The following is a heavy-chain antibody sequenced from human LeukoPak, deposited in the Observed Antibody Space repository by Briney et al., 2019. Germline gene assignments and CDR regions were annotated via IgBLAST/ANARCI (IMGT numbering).Heavy chain of an antibody. Sequence: SETLSLTCTVSGGSISSSSYYWGWIRQPPGKGLEWIGSIYYSGSTNYNPSLKSRVTISVDTSKNQFSLKLSSVTAADTAVYYCARDQEDSSSWTADYGMDVWGQGTTVTVSS. CDR2: IYYSGST. V-gene: IGHV4-39*07. D-gene: IGHD6-13*01. CDR1: GGSISSSSYY. J-gene: IGHJ6*02. CDR3: ARDQEDSSSWTADYGMDV.